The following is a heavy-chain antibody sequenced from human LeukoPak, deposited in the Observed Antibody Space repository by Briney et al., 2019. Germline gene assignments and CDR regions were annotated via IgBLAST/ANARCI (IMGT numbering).Heavy chain of an antibody. CDR1: GGSISSSSYY. D-gene: IGHD3-3*01. CDR2: IYYSGST. V-gene: IGHV4-39*07. J-gene: IGHJ5*02. Sequence: SENLSLTCTVSGGSISSSSYYWGWIRQPPGKGLEWIGSIYYSGSTYYNPSLKSRVTISVDTSKNQFSLKLSSVTAADTAVYYCARAGRFLEWLQNWFDPWGQGTLATVSS. CDR3: ARAGRFLEWLQNWFDP.